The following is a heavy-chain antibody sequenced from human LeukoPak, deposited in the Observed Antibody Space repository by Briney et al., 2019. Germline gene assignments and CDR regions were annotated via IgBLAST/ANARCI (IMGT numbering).Heavy chain of an antibody. CDR3: AKDPRRYSRTGGYFDY. D-gene: IGHD6-13*01. J-gene: IGHJ4*02. CDR2: IREDGSEK. Sequence: PGGSLRLSCAASRFTFSSYWMSWVRQAPGKGLEWVANIREDGSEKYYVDSVKGRFTISRDNAKNSLYLQMNSLRAEDTAVYYCAKDPRRYSRTGGYFDYWGQGTLVTVSS. V-gene: IGHV3-7*01. CDR1: RFTFSSYW.